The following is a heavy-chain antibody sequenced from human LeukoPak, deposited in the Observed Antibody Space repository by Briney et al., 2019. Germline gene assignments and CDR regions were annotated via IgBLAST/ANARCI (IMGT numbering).Heavy chain of an antibody. CDR2: MNPNSGNT. D-gene: IGHD6-19*01. CDR1: GYTFTSYD. V-gene: IGHV1-8*01. CDR3: ARTVSSGWYTGGYYFGY. Sequence: GSVKVSCKASGYTFTSYDINWVRQATGQGLEWMGWMNPNSGNTGYAQKFQGRVTMTRNTSTSTAYMELSSLRSEDTAVYYCARTVSSGWYTGGYYFGYWGQGTLVTVSS. J-gene: IGHJ4*02.